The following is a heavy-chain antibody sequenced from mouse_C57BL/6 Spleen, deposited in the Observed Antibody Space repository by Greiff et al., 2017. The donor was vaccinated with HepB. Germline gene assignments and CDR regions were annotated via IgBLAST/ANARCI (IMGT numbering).Heavy chain of an antibody. D-gene: IGHD4-1*01. CDR1: GYTFTSYW. Sequence: QVQLQQPGAELVKPGASVKMSCKASGYTFTSYWITWVKQRPGQGLEWIGDIYPGSGSTNYNEKFKSKATLTVDTSSSTAYMQLSSLTSEDSAVYYCARKGTGTGADFDYWGQGTTLTVSS. J-gene: IGHJ2*01. V-gene: IGHV1-55*01. CDR3: ARKGTGTGADFDY. CDR2: IYPGSGST.